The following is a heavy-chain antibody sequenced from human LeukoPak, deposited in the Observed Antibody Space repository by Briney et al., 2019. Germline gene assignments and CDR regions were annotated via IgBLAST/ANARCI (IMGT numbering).Heavy chain of an antibody. D-gene: IGHD4/OR15-4a*01. CDR1: GYIFLDYG. J-gene: IGHJ4*02. CDR2: VGPYNGKT. V-gene: IGHV1-18*01. Sequence: ASVKVSCKASGYIFLDYGISRLRQAPGQGLEWMGWVGPYNGKTKYSQKFQGRVTMTTDTLTNTAFLELTNLRPDDTATYYCTRDFSAKKATITDIWGQGTMVVVSS. CDR3: TRDFSAKKATITDI.